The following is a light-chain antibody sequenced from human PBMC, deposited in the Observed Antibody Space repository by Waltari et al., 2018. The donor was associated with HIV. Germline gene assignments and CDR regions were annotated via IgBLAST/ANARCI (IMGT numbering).Light chain of an antibody. J-gene: IGKJ3*01. CDR3: HQYHDFPFT. CDR1: QGITTS. V-gene: IGKV1-8*01. Sequence: APRMTQSPSSFSASVGDRVTITCRASQGITTSLAWYQQQPGGAPRLLIHTTSTLESGVPSRFSGSGSGTEFTLTISCLQSEDVATYYCHQYHDFPFTFGPGTKVDIK. CDR2: TTS.